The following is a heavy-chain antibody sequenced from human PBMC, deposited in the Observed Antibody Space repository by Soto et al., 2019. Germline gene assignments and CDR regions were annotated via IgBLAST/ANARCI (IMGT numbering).Heavy chain of an antibody. CDR3: AKDVSQYSSSWAWYFDY. J-gene: IGHJ4*02. Sequence: QVQLVESGGGVVQPGRSLRLSCAVSGFTVRNYGMHWVRQAPGKGLEWVSVISYDGSNKYYADSVKGRFTISRDNSKNPLYLQMNSLRAEDTAVYYCAKDVSQYSSSWAWYFDYWGQGTLVTVSS. CDR1: GFTVRNYG. V-gene: IGHV3-30*18. CDR2: ISYDGSNK. D-gene: IGHD6-13*01.